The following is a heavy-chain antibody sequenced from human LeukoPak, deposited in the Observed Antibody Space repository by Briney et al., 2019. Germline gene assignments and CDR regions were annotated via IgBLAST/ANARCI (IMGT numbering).Heavy chain of an antibody. V-gene: IGHV3-23*01. CDR3: VKGSDSSRPYYFDL. CDR1: GFSFRNYA. Sequence: GGSLRLSCAPSGFSFRNYAMISGRQAPGKRLEWVSAITDSVGDTFHADSVKGRFTISRDNSKNTLYMDVNSLRAEDTAVYYCVKGSDSSRPYYFDLWGQGTLVTVSS. CDR2: ITDSVGDT. J-gene: IGHJ4*02. D-gene: IGHD6-13*01.